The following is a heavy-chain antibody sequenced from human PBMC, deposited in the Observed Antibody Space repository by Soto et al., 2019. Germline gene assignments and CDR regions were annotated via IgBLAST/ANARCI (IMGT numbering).Heavy chain of an antibody. D-gene: IGHD2-15*01. Sequence: GESLKISCKVSGYTFTSYWIGRVRQMPGEGLEWMGVIYPSDSDIRYSPSFQGKVTISADKSITTAYLQWSSLKAADTAMYYCVRSGTSSGRFSDYWGQGTLVTVSS. CDR1: GYTFTSYW. CDR3: VRSGTSSGRFSDY. J-gene: IGHJ4*02. V-gene: IGHV5-51*01. CDR2: IYPSDSDI.